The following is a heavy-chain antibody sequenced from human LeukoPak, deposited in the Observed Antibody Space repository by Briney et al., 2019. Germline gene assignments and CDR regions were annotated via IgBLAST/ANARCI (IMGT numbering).Heavy chain of an antibody. J-gene: IGHJ6*02. CDR2: ISWDHDK. CDR1: GFSLANSGVT. CDR3: AHRDSSSRYFYGLDV. Sequence: SGPTLVNPTQTLTLTCTFSGFSLANSGVTVAWIRQPPGRALQWLALISWDHDKRYTPSLKSRLTITWNISENQVVLTMTNMDPVDSATYFCAHRDSSSRYFYGLDVWGQGTTVTVSS. D-gene: IGHD3-22*01. V-gene: IGHV2-5*02.